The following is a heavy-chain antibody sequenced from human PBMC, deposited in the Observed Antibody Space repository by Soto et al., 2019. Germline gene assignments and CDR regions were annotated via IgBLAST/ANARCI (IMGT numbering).Heavy chain of an antibody. D-gene: IGHD3-10*01. CDR3: AKFLAAPNGAGTYGMDV. CDR2: ISGAGGTT. V-gene: IGHV3-23*01. CDR1: GLTSKDLA. Sequence: PGGSLRLSCAASGLTSKDLAMTWVRQAPGKGLEWVSAISGAGGTTQYADSVKGRFTISRDNFNKMMFLEMNSLRVEDTAVYYCAKFLAAPNGAGTYGMDVWGQGTTVTVSS. J-gene: IGHJ6*02.